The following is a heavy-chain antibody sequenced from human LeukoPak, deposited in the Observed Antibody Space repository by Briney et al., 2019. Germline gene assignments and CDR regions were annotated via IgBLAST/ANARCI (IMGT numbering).Heavy chain of an antibody. J-gene: IGHJ3*02. CDR1: RFTFSNYW. CDR2: INSDGSFA. Sequence: GGSLRLSCAASRFTFSNYWMNWVRQVPGKGLMWVARINSDGSFAKYAESVKGRFTISRDNARNTLFLQMNSLGADDTAVYYCARDDFAAFDMWGQGTVVTVSS. V-gene: IGHV3-74*01. CDR3: ARDDFAAFDM. D-gene: IGHD3-3*01.